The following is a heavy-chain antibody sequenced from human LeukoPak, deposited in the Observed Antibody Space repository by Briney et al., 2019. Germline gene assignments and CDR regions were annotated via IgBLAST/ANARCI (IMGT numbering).Heavy chain of an antibody. J-gene: IGHJ3*02. Sequence: GASVKVSCKASGYTFTSYGISWVRQAPGQGLEWMGWISAYNGNTNYAQKLQGRVTMTTNTSTSTAYMELRILRSDDTAVYYCARSITGTTPGAFDIWGQGTMVTVSS. CDR3: ARSITGTTPGAFDI. CDR1: GYTFTSYG. V-gene: IGHV1-18*01. D-gene: IGHD1-7*01. CDR2: ISAYNGNT.